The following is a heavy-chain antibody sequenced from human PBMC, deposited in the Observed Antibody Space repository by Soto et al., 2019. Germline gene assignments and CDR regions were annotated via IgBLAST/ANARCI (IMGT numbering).Heavy chain of an antibody. D-gene: IGHD2-21*02. CDR1: GYTFSSYY. CDR3: ARDCVVVTANPDAFEI. Sequence: QVQLLQSGAEVKKPGATVKVSCKSSGYTFSSYYMHWVRQAPGQGPEWMGIINPSGGSTTYAQKFQGRVIITRDTSTSTVYMELSSLRSEDTAVYYCARDCVVVTANPDAFEIWGQGTMVTVSS. CDR2: INPSGGST. V-gene: IGHV1-46*01. J-gene: IGHJ3*02.